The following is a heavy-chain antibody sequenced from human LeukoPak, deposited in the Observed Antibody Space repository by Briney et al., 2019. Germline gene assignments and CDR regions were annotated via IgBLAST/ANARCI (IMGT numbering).Heavy chain of an antibody. CDR2: INPNSGGP. Sequence: ASVKVSCKASGYTFANFGINWVRQAPGQRLEWMGWINPNSGGPNYAQKFQGRVTMTRDTSISTAYMEMSRLRSDDTAVYYCARDVSAGGTNWFDPWGQGTLVTVSS. CDR1: GYTFANFG. D-gene: IGHD3-16*01. CDR3: ARDVSAGGTNWFDP. V-gene: IGHV1-2*02. J-gene: IGHJ5*02.